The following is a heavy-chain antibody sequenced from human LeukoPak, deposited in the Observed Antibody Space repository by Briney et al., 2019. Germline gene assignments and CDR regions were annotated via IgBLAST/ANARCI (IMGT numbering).Heavy chain of an antibody. CDR2: ISYDGSNK. V-gene: IGHV3-30-3*01. J-gene: IGHJ4*02. CDR3: ATYHDYGDYEGLDY. D-gene: IGHD4-17*01. Sequence: GGSLRLSCAASGFTFSSYAMHWVRQAPGKGLEWGAVISYDGSNKYYADSVKGRFTISRDNSKNTLYLQMNSLRAEDTAVYYCATYHDYGDYEGLDYWGQGTLVTVSS. CDR1: GFTFSSYA.